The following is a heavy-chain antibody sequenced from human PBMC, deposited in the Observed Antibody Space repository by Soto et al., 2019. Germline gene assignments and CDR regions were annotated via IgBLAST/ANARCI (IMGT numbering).Heavy chain of an antibody. CDR3: AKGGSFDI. J-gene: IGHJ4*02. V-gene: IGHV3-30*18. CDR2: ITHDGYNR. Sequence: QVQLVESGGSVVQPGGSRRLSCAASGFSFSYYGLHWVRQAPGKGLEWLALITHDGYNRYYADSVKGRFTISRDNSKNTIFLQMNSLKSEDQAVYDCAKGGSFDIWGQGTPVTVSS. D-gene: IGHD6-6*01. CDR1: GFSFSYYG.